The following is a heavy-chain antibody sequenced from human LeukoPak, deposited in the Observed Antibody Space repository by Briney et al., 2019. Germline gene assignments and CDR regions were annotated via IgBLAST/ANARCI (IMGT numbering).Heavy chain of an antibody. D-gene: IGHD5-24*01. J-gene: IGHJ3*02. CDR1: GGSISSYY. CDR2: IYYSGST. Sequence: SETLPLTCTVSGGSISSYYWSWIRQPPGKGLEWIGYIYYSGSTNYNPSLKSRVTISVDTSKNQFSLKLSSVAAADTAVYYCARGGRDGYRGAFDIWGQGTMVTVSS. CDR3: ARGGRDGYRGAFDI. V-gene: IGHV4-59*01.